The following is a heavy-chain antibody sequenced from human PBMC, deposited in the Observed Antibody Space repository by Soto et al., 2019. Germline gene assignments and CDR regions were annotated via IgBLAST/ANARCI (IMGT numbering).Heavy chain of an antibody. Sequence: QVQLVESGGDLVQPGGSLRLSCAASGSTFSDYYMSWIRQAPGKGLEWISYIDTSGTKIYYADSVKGRFTINRDNAKNSLYLEMNSLRDEETAVYYCASHYDMWSGYLSPVDYWGQGTLVTVSS. V-gene: IGHV3-11*01. CDR1: GSTFSDYY. CDR3: ASHYDMWSGYLSPVDY. D-gene: IGHD3-3*01. J-gene: IGHJ4*02. CDR2: IDTSGTKI.